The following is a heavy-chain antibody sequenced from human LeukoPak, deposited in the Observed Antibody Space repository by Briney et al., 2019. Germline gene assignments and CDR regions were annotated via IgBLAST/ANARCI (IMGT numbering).Heavy chain of an antibody. CDR3: ATRFGLDYYYYYMDV. CDR2: IDGDGANT. V-gene: IGHV3-23*01. Sequence: GGSLRLSCAASGFTFSLYAMTWVRQTPEKGLEWVSTIDGDGANTCYADSVRGRFTTSRDNSKNTLSLQMTSLRADDTAVYYCATRFGLDYYYYYMDVWGKGTTVTVSS. D-gene: IGHD3-10*01. CDR1: GFTFSLYA. J-gene: IGHJ6*03.